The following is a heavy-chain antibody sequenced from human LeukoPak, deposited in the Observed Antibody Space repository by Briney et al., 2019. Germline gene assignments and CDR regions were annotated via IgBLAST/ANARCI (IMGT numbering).Heavy chain of an antibody. CDR3: ARASGGSNYGMDV. Sequence: ASVKVSCKASGYTFTGYYMHWVRQAPGQGLEWMGWINPNSGGTNYAQKFQGRVTMTRDTPISTAYMELSRLRSDATAVYYCARASGGSNYGMDVWGQGTTVTVSS. V-gene: IGHV1-2*02. J-gene: IGHJ6*02. D-gene: IGHD6-19*01. CDR2: INPNSGGT. CDR1: GYTFTGYY.